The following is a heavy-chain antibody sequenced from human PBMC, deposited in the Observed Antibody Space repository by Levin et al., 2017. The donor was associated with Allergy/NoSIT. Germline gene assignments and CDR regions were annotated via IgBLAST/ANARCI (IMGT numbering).Heavy chain of an antibody. Sequence: GESLKISCAASGFTFSSYAMHWVRQAPGKGLEWVAFISYDGSDKYYAESVKGRFTISRDDSKNTLYLQMYGLRAEDTAAYYCAKEGPGRDFDYWGQGTLVAVSS. J-gene: IGHJ4*02. CDR1: GFTFSSYA. CDR2: ISYDGSDK. V-gene: IGHV3-30*18. CDR3: AKEGPGRDFDY. D-gene: IGHD1-14*01.